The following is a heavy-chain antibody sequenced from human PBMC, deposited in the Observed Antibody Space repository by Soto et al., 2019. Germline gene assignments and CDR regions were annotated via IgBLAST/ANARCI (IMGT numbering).Heavy chain of an antibody. CDR2: ISAYNGNT. CDR1: GYTFNNYG. D-gene: IGHD5-12*01. CDR3: ARDLVATSIDY. J-gene: IGHJ4*02. V-gene: IGHV1-18*01. Sequence: QVQLVQSGAELKKPGASVKVSCKSSGYTFNNYGISWVRQAPGQGLEWMGWISAYNGNTDYAQNFQGRVTMTADTSTSTDYMELRSLTSDDTAVYYCARDLVATSIDYGGQGTLVTVSS.